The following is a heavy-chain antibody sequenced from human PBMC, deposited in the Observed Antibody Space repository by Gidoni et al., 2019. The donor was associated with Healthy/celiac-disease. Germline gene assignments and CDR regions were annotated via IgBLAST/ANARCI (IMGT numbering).Heavy chain of an antibody. V-gene: IGHV4-31*03. D-gene: IGHD3-9*01. CDR3: ASTGQYYDILTGYYKGTRNLDY. J-gene: IGHJ4*02. CDR2: IYYSGST. Sequence: QVQLQESGPGLVKPSQTLSLTCTVSGGSISSGGYYWSWLRQHPGKGLEWIGYIYYSGSTYYNPSLKSRVTISVDTSKNQFSLKLSSVTAADTAVYYCASTGQYYDILTGYYKGTRNLDYWGQGTLVTVSS. CDR1: GGSISSGGYY.